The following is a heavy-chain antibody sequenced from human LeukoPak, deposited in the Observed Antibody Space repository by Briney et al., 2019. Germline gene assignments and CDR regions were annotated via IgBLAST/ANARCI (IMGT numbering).Heavy chain of an antibody. V-gene: IGHV3-49*03. J-gene: IGHJ4*02. CDR3: TGSFGQLTFFDY. D-gene: IGHD3-10*01. CDR1: GFTFGDYA. CDR2: IRSKAYGGTT. Sequence: PGGSLRLSCTASGFTFGDYAMSWFRQAPGRGLEWVGFIRSKAYGGTTEYAASVKGRFTISRDDSKSIAYLQINSLKTEDTAVYYCTGSFGQLTFFDYWGQGTLVTVSS.